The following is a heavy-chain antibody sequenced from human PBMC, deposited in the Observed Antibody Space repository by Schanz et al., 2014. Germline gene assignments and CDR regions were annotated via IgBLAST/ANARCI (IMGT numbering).Heavy chain of an antibody. V-gene: IGHV3-15*01. D-gene: IGHD6-13*01. CDR2: IKSRIHGGTT. CDR3: TTAHYSSNYETLDY. Sequence: EVQLVESGGCLVQPGGSLRLSCEGSGFSFSDYWMGWVRQAPGKELEWVARIKSRIHGGTTDYAAPVKGRFTISRDDSKHTVYLQMDSLKTEDTALYYCTTAHYSSNYETLDYWGQGTLVTVSS. J-gene: IGHJ4*02. CDR1: GFSFSDYW.